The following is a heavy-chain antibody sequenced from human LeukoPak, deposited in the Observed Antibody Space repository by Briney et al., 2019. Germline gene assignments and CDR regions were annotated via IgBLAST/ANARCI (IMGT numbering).Heavy chain of an antibody. CDR2: IYHDGST. J-gene: IGHJ4*02. Sequence: SETLSLTCNVLGFSISSDYYWGWIRQPPGEGLEWTATIYHDGSTYYNPSLKGRVIISLDTSKNQFSLTLTYVAAADTAVYYCARLGVIGRTFDYWGQGTLVTVSS. V-gene: IGHV4-38-2*02. CDR3: ARLGVIGRTFDY. CDR1: GFSISSDYY. D-gene: IGHD1-14*01.